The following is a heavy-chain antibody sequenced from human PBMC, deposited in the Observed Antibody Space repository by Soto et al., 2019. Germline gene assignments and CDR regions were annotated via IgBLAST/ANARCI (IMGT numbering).Heavy chain of an antibody. CDR2: INHSGST. Sequence: SETLSLTCAVYGGSFSGYYWSWIRQPPGKGLEWIGEINHSGSTNYNPSLKSRVTISVDTSKNQFSLKLSSVTAADTAVYYCARGHYDILTAKGWGGRWFDPWGQGTLVTVSS. J-gene: IGHJ5*02. CDR3: ARGHYDILTAKGWGGRWFDP. V-gene: IGHV4-34*01. CDR1: GGSFSGYY. D-gene: IGHD3-9*01.